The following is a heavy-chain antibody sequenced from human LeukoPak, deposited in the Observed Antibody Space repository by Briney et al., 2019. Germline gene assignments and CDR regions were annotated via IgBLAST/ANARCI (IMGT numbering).Heavy chain of an antibody. Sequence: PGRSLRLSCAASGFTFDDYAMHWVRQAPGKGLEWVSGISWNSGSIGYADSVKGRFTISRDNAKNSLYLQMNSLRAEDTALYYCAKDLYTQYYYDSSGYNHWGQGTLVTVSS. CDR1: GFTFDDYA. CDR2: ISWNSGSI. V-gene: IGHV3-9*01. D-gene: IGHD3-22*01. CDR3: AKDLYTQYYYDSSGYNH. J-gene: IGHJ4*02.